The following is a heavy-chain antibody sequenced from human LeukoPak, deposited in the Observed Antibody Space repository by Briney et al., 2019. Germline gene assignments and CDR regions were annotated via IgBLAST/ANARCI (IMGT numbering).Heavy chain of an antibody. CDR3: AREAHGIVGAPFDY. CDR1: GFTFSNYW. J-gene: IGHJ4*02. CDR2: IKQDRSEK. D-gene: IGHD1-26*01. V-gene: IGHV3-7*01. Sequence: GGSLRLSCAASGFTFSNYWMSWVRQAPGKGLEWVANIKQDRSEKYYVDSVKGRFTISRDNAKNSLYLQMNSLRAEDTAVYYCAREAHGIVGAPFDYWGQGTLVTVSS.